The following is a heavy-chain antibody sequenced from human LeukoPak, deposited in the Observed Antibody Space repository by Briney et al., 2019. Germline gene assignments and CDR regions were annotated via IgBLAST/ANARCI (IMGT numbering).Heavy chain of an antibody. CDR1: GGSISSGGYY. Sequence: SETLSRNGTVSGGSISSGGYYWSWIRQHPGKGLEWIGYIYYSGSTYYNPSLKSRVTISVDTSKNQFSLKLSSVTAADTAVYYCARVPLPAAYNWFDPWGQGTLVTVSS. J-gene: IGHJ5*02. V-gene: IGHV4-31*03. CDR3: ARVPLPAAYNWFDP. CDR2: IYYSGST. D-gene: IGHD2-2*01.